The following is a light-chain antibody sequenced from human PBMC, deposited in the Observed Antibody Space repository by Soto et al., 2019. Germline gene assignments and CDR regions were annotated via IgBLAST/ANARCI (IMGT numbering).Light chain of an antibody. J-gene: IGKJ1*01. CDR3: QQYNSPPWT. V-gene: IGKV1-5*03. Sequence: DVQMTQSPSTLSASVGDRLTITCRASQSISSWLAWYQQKPGKGPKLLIYEASNLEGGGPSRFSGSGSGTEFALTITNLQPDDFATYYCQQYNSPPWTFGQGTKVDIK. CDR1: QSISSW. CDR2: EAS.